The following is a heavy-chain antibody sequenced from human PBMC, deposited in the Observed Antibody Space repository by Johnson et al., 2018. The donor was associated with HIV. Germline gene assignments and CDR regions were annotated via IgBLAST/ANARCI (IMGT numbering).Heavy chain of an antibody. J-gene: IGHJ3*01. CDR2: ISYDGRNK. CDR1: GFTFSSYA. V-gene: IGHV3-30-3*01. D-gene: IGHD5-18*01. Sequence: QVQLVESGGGVVQPGRSLRLSCAASGFTFSSYAMHWVRQAPGKGLEWVAVISYDGRNKYYADSVKGRFTISRDNSKNTLYLQMNSLRAEDTAVYYCARAPWEGYGYGLVDWGQGTRVTVSS. CDR3: ARAPWEGYGYGLVD.